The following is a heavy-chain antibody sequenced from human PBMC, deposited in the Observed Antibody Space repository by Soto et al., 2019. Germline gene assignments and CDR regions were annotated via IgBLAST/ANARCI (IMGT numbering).Heavy chain of an antibody. D-gene: IGHD3-22*01. Sequence: KSGGSLRLSCAASGFTFSDYYMSWIRQAPGKGLEWVSYISSSSSTIYYADSVKGRFTISRDNSKNTLYLQMNSLRAEDTAIYYCAKDPHFYFVISGYYPASYYSGRDVWAQGTMVTVSS. CDR3: AKDPHFYFVISGYYPASYYSGRDV. CDR2: ISSSSSTI. CDR1: GFTFSDYY. J-gene: IGHJ6*02. V-gene: IGHV3-11*01.